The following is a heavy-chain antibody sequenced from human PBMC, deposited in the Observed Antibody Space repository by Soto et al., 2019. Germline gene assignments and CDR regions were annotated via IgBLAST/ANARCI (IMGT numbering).Heavy chain of an antibody. CDR2: ISRDGNTK. CDR1: GFTLSNNG. J-gene: IGHJ4*02. D-gene: IGHD3-10*01. V-gene: IGHV3-30*03. CDR3: AIELPSGN. Sequence: QVQLVESGGGVVQPGRSLRLSCAASGFTLSNNGMHWVRQAPGKGLEWVAVISRDGNTKFYADSVKGRFAISKDNSENTPYLQMNSLRPHDTAVLFCAIELPSGNWGQGTLVTVSS.